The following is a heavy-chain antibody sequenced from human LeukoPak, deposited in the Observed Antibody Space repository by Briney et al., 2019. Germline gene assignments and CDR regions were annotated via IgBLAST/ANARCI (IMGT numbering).Heavy chain of an antibody. Sequence: GSLRLSCAASGFIFSDYLLIWIRQTPGKGLEWIGSMLYRGSTCYSPSLRSRVIISVDASKNQFFLTLRAVTAADTAVYYCAGQAGSGGGLSFFDSWGQGTLVTVSS. CDR2: MLYRGST. CDR3: AGQAGSGGGLSFFDS. CDR1: GFIFSDYL. V-gene: IGHV4-38-2*01. J-gene: IGHJ4*02. D-gene: IGHD3-10*01.